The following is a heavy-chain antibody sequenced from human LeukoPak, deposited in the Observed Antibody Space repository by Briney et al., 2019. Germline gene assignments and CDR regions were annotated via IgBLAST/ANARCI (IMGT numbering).Heavy chain of an antibody. D-gene: IGHD6-6*01. CDR3: ARGVLGVDI. CDR1: GGSFSGYY. CDR2: INHSGST. V-gene: IGHV4-34*01. Sequence: SETLSLTRAVYGGSFSGYYWSWIRQPPGKGLEWIGEINHSGSTNYNPSLKSRVTISVDTSKNQFSLKLSSVTAADTAVYYCARGVLGVDIWGQGTMVTVSS. J-gene: IGHJ3*02.